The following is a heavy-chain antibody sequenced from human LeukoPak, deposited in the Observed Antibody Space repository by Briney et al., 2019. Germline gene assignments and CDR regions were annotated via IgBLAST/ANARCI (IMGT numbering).Heavy chain of an antibody. CDR3: ARLVGATVTDYFDY. Sequence: SETLSLTCSVSGGSISSGDYYWSWIRQPPGKGLEWIGYIYYSGSTNYNPSLKSRVTISVDTSKNQFSLKLSSVTAADTAVYYCARLVGATVTDYFDYWGQGTLVTVSS. D-gene: IGHD1-26*01. V-gene: IGHV4-61*08. J-gene: IGHJ4*02. CDR1: GGSISSGDYY. CDR2: IYYSGST.